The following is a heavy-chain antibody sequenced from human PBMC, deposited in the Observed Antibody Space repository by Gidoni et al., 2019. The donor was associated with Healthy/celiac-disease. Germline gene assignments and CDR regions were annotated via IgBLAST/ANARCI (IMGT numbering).Heavy chain of an antibody. CDR2: ISGSGGST. D-gene: IGHD6-6*01. CDR3: AKDLVGIAARRAENWFDP. Sequence: QAPGKGLEWVSAISGSGGSTYYADSVKGRFTISRDNSKNTLYLQMNSLRAEDTAVYYCAKDLVGIAARRAENWFDPWGQGTLVTVSS. V-gene: IGHV3-23*01. J-gene: IGHJ5*02.